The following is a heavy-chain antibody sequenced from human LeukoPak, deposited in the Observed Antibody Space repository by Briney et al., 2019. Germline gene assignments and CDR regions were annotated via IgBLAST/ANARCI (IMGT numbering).Heavy chain of an antibody. CDR1: GFTFSSYA. CDR2: ISGSGGST. J-gene: IGHJ6*03. V-gene: IGHV3-23*01. D-gene: IGHD2-8*01. Sequence: PGGSLRLSCAASGFTFSSYAMSWVRQAPGKGLEWVSAISGSGGSTYYADSVKGRFTISRDNSKNTLYLQMNSLRAEDTAVYYCAKRVTPDIVLMVYADYYYYMDVWGKGTTVTVSS. CDR3: AKRVTPDIVLMVYADYYYYMDV.